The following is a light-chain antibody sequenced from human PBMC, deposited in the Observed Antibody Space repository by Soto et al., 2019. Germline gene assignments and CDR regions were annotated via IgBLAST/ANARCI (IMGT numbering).Light chain of an antibody. Sequence: QSALTQPPSASGSPGQPVTISCTGTSSDVGGYNYVSWYQQHPGKAPKLMIYEVSKRPSGVPDRFSGSKSGNTASLTVSGLQAEDEADYYCSSYAGSNNYVVFGGGTQLPS. CDR3: SSYAGSNNYVV. CDR1: SSDVGGYNY. CDR2: EVS. V-gene: IGLV2-8*01. J-gene: IGLJ2*01.